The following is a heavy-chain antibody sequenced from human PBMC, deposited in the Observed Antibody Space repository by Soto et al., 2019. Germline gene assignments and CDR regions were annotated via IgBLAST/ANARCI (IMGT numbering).Heavy chain of an antibody. CDR1: GYTFTGYY. CDR3: ARDRLDSSSPDYYYYYGMDV. J-gene: IGHJ6*02. D-gene: IGHD6-6*01. Sequence: ASVKVSCKASGYTFTGYYMHWVRQAPGQGLEWMGWINPNSGGTNYAQKFQGWVTMTRDTSISTAYMELSRLRSDDTAVYYCARDRLDSSSPDYYYYYGMDVWGQGTTVTVSS. V-gene: IGHV1-2*04. CDR2: INPNSGGT.